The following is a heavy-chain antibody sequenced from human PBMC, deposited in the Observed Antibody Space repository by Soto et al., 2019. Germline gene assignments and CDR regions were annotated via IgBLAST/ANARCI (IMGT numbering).Heavy chain of an antibody. V-gene: IGHV3-11*01. CDR1: GFTFSDYY. J-gene: IGHJ6*02. Sequence: PGGSLRLSCAASGFTFSDYYMSWIRQAPGKGLEWVSYISSSGSTIYYADSVKGRFTISRDNAKNSLYLQMNSLRAEDTAVYYCARDPYCSSTSCYRNYGMDVWGQGTTVTVSS. CDR3: ARDPYCSSTSCYRNYGMDV. CDR2: ISSSGSTI. D-gene: IGHD2-2*02.